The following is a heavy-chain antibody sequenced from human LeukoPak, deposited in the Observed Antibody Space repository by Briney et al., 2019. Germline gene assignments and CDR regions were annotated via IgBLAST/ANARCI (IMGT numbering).Heavy chain of an antibody. V-gene: IGHV3-30-3*01. CDR3: ARGTAAKLGYYYYMDV. Sequence: GGSLRLSCAASGFTFSSYAMHWVRQAPGKGLEWVAVISYDGSNKYYADSVKGRFTISRDNSKNTLYLQMNSLRAEDTAVYYCARGTAAKLGYYYYMDVWGKGTTVTVSS. CDR1: GFTFSSYA. CDR2: ISYDGSNK. D-gene: IGHD2-2*01. J-gene: IGHJ6*03.